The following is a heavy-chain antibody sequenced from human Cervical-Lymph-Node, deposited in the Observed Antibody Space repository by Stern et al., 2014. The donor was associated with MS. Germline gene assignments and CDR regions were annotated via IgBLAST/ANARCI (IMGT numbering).Heavy chain of an antibody. CDR3: AKDRLFCSGGGCYAMDV. CDR1: GFALRSYG. J-gene: IGHJ6*02. CDR2: ISNDGNEK. V-gene: IGHV3-30*18. D-gene: IGHD2-15*01. Sequence: VQLVESGGGVVQPGRSLRLSCAASGFALRSYGMHWVRQAPGKGLEWVSVISNDGNEKYYADSGKGRFTISRDNSKNALSLQMNSLKTEDTAVYYCAKDRLFCSGGGCYAMDVWGQGTTVTVSS.